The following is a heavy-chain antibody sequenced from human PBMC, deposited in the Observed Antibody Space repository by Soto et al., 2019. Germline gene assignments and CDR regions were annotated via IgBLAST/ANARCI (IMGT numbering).Heavy chain of an antibody. CDR2: ISGSGGST. J-gene: IGHJ4*02. D-gene: IGHD6-19*01. CDR3: AKSKGGFSSGWVFDY. V-gene: IGHV3-23*01. CDR1: GFTFSSYA. Sequence: EVQLLESGGGLVQPGGSLRLSCAASGFTFSSYAMSWVRQAPGKGLEWVSAISGSGGSTYYADSVKGRFTISRDNSKNTLYLQMNSPRAEDTAVYYCAKSKGGFSSGWVFDYWGQGTLVTVSS.